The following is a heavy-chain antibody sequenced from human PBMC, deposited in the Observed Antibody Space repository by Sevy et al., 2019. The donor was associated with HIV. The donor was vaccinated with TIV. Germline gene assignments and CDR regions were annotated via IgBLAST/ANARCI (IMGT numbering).Heavy chain of an antibody. V-gene: IGHV1-69*13. D-gene: IGHD3-22*01. CDR2: IIPFFGTA. CDR1: GGTFSSYA. CDR3: ARVLTYYYDSSYYGMDV. J-gene: IGHJ6*02. Sequence: ASVKVSCKASGGTFSSYAISWVRQAPGQGLEWMGGIIPFFGTANYAQKFQGRVTITADESTSTAYMELSSLRSEDTAVYYCARVLTYYYDSSYYGMDVWGQGTTVTVSS.